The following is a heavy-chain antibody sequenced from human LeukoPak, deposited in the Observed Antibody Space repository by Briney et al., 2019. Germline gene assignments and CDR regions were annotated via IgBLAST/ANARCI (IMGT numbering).Heavy chain of an antibody. D-gene: IGHD4-17*01. CDR2: ISYSGST. CDR1: GGSISSYY. V-gene: IGHV4-59*08. Sequence: PPETLSLTCTVSGGSISSYYWSWIRQPPGEGLECIGYISYSGSTNYNPSLKSRVTISVDRSKNQFSLKLRSVAASDTAMYDCARHVSGDYAWLDVWGQGTTVTVSS. CDR3: ARHVSGDYAWLDV. J-gene: IGHJ6*02.